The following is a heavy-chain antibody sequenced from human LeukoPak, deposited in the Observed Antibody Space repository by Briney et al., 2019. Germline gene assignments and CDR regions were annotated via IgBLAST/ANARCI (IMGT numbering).Heavy chain of an antibody. V-gene: IGHV4-59*01. CDR3: ARFPYSSSWYSYYYSGMDV. Sequence: PSETLSLTCTVSGCSISSYYWSWIRQPPGKGLEWIGYIYYSGSTNYNPSLKSRVTISVDTSKNQFSLKLSSVTAADTAVYYCARFPYSSSWYSYYYSGMDVWGQGTTVTVSS. D-gene: IGHD6-13*01. J-gene: IGHJ6*01. CDR1: GCSISSYY. CDR2: IYYSGST.